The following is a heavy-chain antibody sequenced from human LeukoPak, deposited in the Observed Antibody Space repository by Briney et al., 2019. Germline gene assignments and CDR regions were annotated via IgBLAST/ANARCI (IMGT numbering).Heavy chain of an antibody. Sequence: PGGSLRLSCAVSGFTFSSDWMIWVRQAPGKGLEWVANINPDGSEKNYVDSVRGRFTISRDNAKNSLDLQMNSLRAEDTAVYYCAKCHYDYVWGSYRFDAFDIWGQGTRVTVSS. D-gene: IGHD3-16*02. CDR2: INPDGSEK. V-gene: IGHV3-7*03. J-gene: IGHJ3*02. CDR1: GFTFSSDW. CDR3: AKCHYDYVWGSYRFDAFDI.